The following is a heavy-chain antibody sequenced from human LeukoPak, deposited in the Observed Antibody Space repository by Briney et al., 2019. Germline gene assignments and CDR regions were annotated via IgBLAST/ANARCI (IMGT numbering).Heavy chain of an antibody. Sequence: PSQTLSLTCTVSSGSLSSGGYYWSWIRQRPGKGLEWIGCIYYSGSTHYNPSLKSRLSISVDTSKNQFSLKLSSVTDADTAVYYCARPPVYWGQGTLVTVSS. CDR2: IYYSGST. CDR3: ARPPVY. CDR1: SGSLSSGGYY. V-gene: IGHV4-31*03. J-gene: IGHJ4*02.